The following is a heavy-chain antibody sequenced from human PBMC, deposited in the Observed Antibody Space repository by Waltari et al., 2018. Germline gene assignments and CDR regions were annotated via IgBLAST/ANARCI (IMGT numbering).Heavy chain of an antibody. D-gene: IGHD1-1*01. V-gene: IGHV3-7*01. Sequence: EVQLVESGGGLVQPGESLTLSCTASGFTFSDAWMSWVRQAPGKGLEWVANIKVDGSVKNYGGSVKGRFTIFRDNAKNSRYLQMNSLRAEDTGVYYCARDFSYGRTDYWGQGALVTVSS. J-gene: IGHJ4*02. CDR2: IKVDGSVK. CDR3: ARDFSYGRTDY. CDR1: GFTFSDAW.